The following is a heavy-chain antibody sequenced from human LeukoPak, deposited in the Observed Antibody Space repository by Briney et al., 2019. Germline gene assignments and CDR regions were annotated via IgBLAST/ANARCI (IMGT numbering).Heavy chain of an antibody. V-gene: IGHV4-4*07. CDR1: GGSINSFY. CDR3: ARENWRSNSIDFDS. CDR2: IYSSGST. D-gene: IGHD1-1*01. J-gene: IGHJ4*02. Sequence: PSETLSLICTVSGGSINSFYWTWIRQPAGKGLEWIGRIYSSGSTNFNPSLKSRVTMSVDTSKNQFSLRLSSVTAADTAAYFCARENWRSNSIDFDSWGQGTLVTVSS.